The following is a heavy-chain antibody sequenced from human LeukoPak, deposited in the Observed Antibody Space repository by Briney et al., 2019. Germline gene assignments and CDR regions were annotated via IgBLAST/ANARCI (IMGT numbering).Heavy chain of an antibody. CDR3: ARGANGEDYGSGSLNDYYYYYYMDV. J-gene: IGHJ6*03. CDR2: ISSNGGSA. CDR1: GFTFSSYA. V-gene: IGHV3-64*01. Sequence: PGGSLRLSCAASGFTFSSYAMHWVRQAPGKGLEYVSAISSNGGSAYYANSVKGRFTISRDNSKNTLYLQMGGLRAEDMAVYYCARGANGEDYGSGSLNDYYYYYYMDVWGKGTTVTVSS. D-gene: IGHD3-10*01.